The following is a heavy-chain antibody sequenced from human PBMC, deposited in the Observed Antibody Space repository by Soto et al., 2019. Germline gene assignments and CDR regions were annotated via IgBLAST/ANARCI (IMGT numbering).Heavy chain of an antibody. CDR1: GFSLSTSGMR. V-gene: IGHV2-70*04. Sequence: SGPTLGNPTQPLALTCTFSGFSLSTSGMRVSWIRQPPGKALEWLARIDWDDDKFYNTSLKTRLTISKDSSKNQVVLTMTNMDPVDTATYYCARMFHCSGGTCPFDYWGQGALVTVSS. CDR3: ARMFHCSGGTCPFDY. CDR2: IDWDDDK. D-gene: IGHD2-15*01. J-gene: IGHJ4*02.